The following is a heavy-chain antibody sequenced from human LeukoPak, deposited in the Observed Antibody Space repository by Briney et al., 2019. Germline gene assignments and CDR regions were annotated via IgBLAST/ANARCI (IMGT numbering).Heavy chain of an antibody. Sequence: GGSLRLSCAASGFTFSNFAMHWVRQAPGKGLESVAVIRFDGSRQHYAESLEGRFTISRDNSKNTVSLQMSSLRTEDTALYYCVREQPGDGWSGFDYWGQGTLVTVSS. CDR1: GFTFSNFA. D-gene: IGHD6-19*01. V-gene: IGHV3-30*07. CDR3: VREQPGDGWSGFDY. CDR2: IRFDGSRQ. J-gene: IGHJ4*02.